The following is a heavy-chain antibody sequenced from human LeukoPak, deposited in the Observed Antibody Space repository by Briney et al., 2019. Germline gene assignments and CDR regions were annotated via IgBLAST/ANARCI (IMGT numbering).Heavy chain of an antibody. CDR1: GFSFGSYA. CDR2: IFGSGGST. J-gene: IGHJ4*02. CDR3: AKTTTGYSSGRFPGWPVDY. D-gene: IGHD6-19*01. Sequence: GGSLRLPFAALGFSFGSYAMYWVGQAPGKGLEWASGIFGSGGSTHYADSVKGRFTISRDNSKNTVYLQMNSLRAEDTAVYYCAKTTTGYSSGRFPGWPVDYWGQGTLVTVSS. V-gene: IGHV3-23*01.